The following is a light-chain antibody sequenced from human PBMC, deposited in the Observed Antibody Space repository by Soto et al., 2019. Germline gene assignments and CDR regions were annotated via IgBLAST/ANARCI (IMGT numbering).Light chain of an antibody. CDR2: EGS. Sequence: QSVLTQPASVSGSPGQSITISCTGTSSDVGRYNIVSWYQQHPGKAPKLMIYEGSKRPSGGSDRFSGSKSGNTASLTISRLRAEYEAEYYCKSYTRNKTYVLGTGIKVTVL. CDR1: SSDVGRYNI. V-gene: IGLV2-14*02. CDR3: KSYTRNKTYV. J-gene: IGLJ1*01.